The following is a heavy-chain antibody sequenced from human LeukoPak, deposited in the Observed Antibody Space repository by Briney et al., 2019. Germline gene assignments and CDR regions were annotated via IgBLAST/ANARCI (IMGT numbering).Heavy chain of an antibody. V-gene: IGHV3-9*01. J-gene: IGHJ3*02. D-gene: IGHD3-16*01. CDR3: AKVIRGAFDI. CDR1: GFTFDDYA. Sequence: GRSLRLSCAASGFTFDDYAMHWVRQAPGKGLEWVSGISWNSGSIGYADSVKGRFTISRDNAKNSLYLQMNSLRAEDTALYYCAKVIRGAFDIWGQGTMVTFSS. CDR2: ISWNSGSI.